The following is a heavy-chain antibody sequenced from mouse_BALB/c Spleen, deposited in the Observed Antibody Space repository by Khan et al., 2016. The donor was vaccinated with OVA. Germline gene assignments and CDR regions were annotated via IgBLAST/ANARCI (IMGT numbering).Heavy chain of an antibody. J-gene: IGHJ3*01. Sequence: QVQLKESGPGLVQPSQSLSITCTVSGFSLTTYGVRWVRQSPGKGLEWLGVIWTGGSTDYNAPFISSLNIIKDKSKSQAFIKMNSLQANDTAIYDCARNYYYDEGRAYGGQGTLVTVSA. CDR2: IWTGGST. V-gene: IGHV2-2*02. CDR1: GFSLTTYG. CDR3: ARNYYYDEGRAY. D-gene: IGHD2-4*01.